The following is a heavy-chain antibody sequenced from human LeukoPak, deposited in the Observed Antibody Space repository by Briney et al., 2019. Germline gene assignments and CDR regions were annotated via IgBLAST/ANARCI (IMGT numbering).Heavy chain of an antibody. CDR2: ISVYSGNT. J-gene: IGHJ4*02. CDR3: ARDSRYCSGGSCYFYVFDY. D-gene: IGHD2-15*01. CDR1: GYTFTSYG. V-gene: IGHV1-18*04. Sequence: ASVKVSCKTSGYTFTSYGLSWVRQAPGQGLEWMGWISVYSGNTNYAQKFHGRVTMTTDTSTSTANMDLRSLRSDDTAVYYCARDSRYCSGGSCYFYVFDYWGQGTLVTVSS.